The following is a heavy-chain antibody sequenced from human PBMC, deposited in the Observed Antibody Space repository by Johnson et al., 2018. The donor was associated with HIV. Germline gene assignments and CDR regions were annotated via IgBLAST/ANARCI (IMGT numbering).Heavy chain of an antibody. CDR3: ARAGYSNYDIAFDI. Sequence: VQLVESGGGLVKPGGSLRLSCAASGFTFSNFAMGWVRQAPGKGLEWVSRMTGDGSRTTYADSVKGRFSISRDNAKNSLYLQMNSLRAEDTALYYCARAGYSNYDIAFDIWGQGTMVTVSS. D-gene: IGHD4-11*01. V-gene: IGHV3-74*02. CDR2: MTGDGSRT. CDR1: GFTFSNFA. J-gene: IGHJ3*02.